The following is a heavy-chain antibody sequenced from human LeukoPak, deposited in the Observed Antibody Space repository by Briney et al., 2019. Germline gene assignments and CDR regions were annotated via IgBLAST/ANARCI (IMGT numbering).Heavy chain of an antibody. Sequence: ASVKVSCKVSGYTLTELSMHWVRQAPGKGRECMGGFDPEDGETIYAQKFQGRVTMTEDTSTDTAYMELSSLRSEDTAVYYCATAPLAAAGRFDYWGQGTLVTVSS. CDR2: FDPEDGET. CDR1: GYTLTELS. CDR3: ATAPLAAAGRFDY. J-gene: IGHJ4*02. D-gene: IGHD6-13*01. V-gene: IGHV1-24*01.